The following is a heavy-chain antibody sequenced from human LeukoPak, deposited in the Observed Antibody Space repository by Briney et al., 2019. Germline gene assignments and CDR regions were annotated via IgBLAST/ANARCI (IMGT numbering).Heavy chain of an antibody. V-gene: IGHV5-51*01. D-gene: IGHD2-15*01. CDR2: IYPGDSDT. Sequence: GESQKISCQSSGYSFTSYWIGWVRQMPGRGLEWMGIIYPGDSDTRYSPSFQGQVTISADKSISTAYLQWSSLKASDTAMYYCARLGIGYCSGGSCPNWFDPWGQGTLVTVSS. J-gene: IGHJ5*02. CDR3: ARLGIGYCSGGSCPNWFDP. CDR1: GYSFTSYW.